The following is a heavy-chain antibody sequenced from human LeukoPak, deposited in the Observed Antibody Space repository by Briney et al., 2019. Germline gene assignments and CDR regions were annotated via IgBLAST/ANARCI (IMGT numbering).Heavy chain of an antibody. Sequence: GGSLRLSCAASGFTFSNYAMSWVRQAPGKGLEWVSAISGSDGRTYYADSVKGRFTISRDNSRNTLDLQMNSLRAEDTAVYYCAREYTSSSYYYGMDVWGQGTTVTVS. CDR1: GFTFSNYA. CDR3: AREYTSSSYYYGMDV. J-gene: IGHJ6*02. V-gene: IGHV3-23*01. D-gene: IGHD6-6*01. CDR2: ISGSDGRT.